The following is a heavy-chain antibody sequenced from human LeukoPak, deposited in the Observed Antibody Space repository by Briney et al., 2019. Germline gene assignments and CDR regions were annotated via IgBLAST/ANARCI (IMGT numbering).Heavy chain of an antibody. D-gene: IGHD3-10*01. J-gene: IGHJ4*02. CDR2: ISGSGGST. CDR3: AKDGLYYYGSGSPNY. Sequence: GGTLRLSCAASGFTFSSYAMSWVRQAPGKGLEWVSAISGSGGSTYYADSVKGRFTISRDNSKNTLYLQMNSLRAEDTAVYYCAKDGLYYYGSGSPNYWGQGTLVTVSS. V-gene: IGHV3-23*01. CDR1: GFTFSSYA.